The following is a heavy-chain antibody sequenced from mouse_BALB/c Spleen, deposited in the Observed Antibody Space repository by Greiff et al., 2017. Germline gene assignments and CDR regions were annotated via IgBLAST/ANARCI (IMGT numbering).Heavy chain of an antibody. CDR1: GYTFTDYE. D-gene: IGHD1-1*01. Sequence: VQRVESGAELVRPGASVKLSCKALGYTFTDYEMHWVKQTPVHGLEWIGAIHPGSGGTAYNQKFKGKATLTADKSSSTAYMELSSLTSEDSAVYYCTTVVAPSWYFDVWGAGTTVTVSS. CDR3: TTVVAPSWYFDV. V-gene: IGHV1-15*01. J-gene: IGHJ1*01. CDR2: IHPGSGGT.